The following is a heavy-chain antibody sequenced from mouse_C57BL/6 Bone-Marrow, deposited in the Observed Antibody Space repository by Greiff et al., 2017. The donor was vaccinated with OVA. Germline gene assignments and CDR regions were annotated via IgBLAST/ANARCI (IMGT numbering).Heavy chain of an antibody. D-gene: IGHD2-4*01. Sequence: EVQLQQSGPELVQPGASVKIPCTASGYTFTDYNMDWVKQSHGKSLEWIGDINPNTGGSIYNQKVKGKATLTVDKSSSTAYMELRSRTSENTAVYYCARRGDYDVFDYWGKGTTHTESS. CDR3: ARRGDYDVFDY. V-gene: IGHV1-18*01. J-gene: IGHJ2*01. CDR2: INPNTGGS. CDR1: GYTFTDYN.